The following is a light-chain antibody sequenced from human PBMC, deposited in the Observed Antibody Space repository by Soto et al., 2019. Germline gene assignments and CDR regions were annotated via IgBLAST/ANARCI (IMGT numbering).Light chain of an antibody. CDR1: QSVTSSY. J-gene: IGKJ1*01. CDR3: QHYGSSPPWT. V-gene: IGKV3-20*01. Sequence: EIVLTQSPGTLSLSPGERATLSCRASQSVTSSYLAWYQQKPGQAPRLLIFGASTRATGIPDRFSGSGSGTDFTLTISRLEPEDCAVYYCQHYGSSPPWTFGQGTKVEIK. CDR2: GAS.